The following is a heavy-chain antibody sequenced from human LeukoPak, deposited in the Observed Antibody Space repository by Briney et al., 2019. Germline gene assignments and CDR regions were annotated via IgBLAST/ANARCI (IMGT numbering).Heavy chain of an antibody. CDR3: ARRAAAGKVYYYYMDV. Sequence: GGSLRLSCAASGFTFSSYAMHWVRQAPGKGLEYVSAISSNGGTTYYVDSVKGRFTISRDNSKNTLYLQMGSVRAEDMAVYYCARRAAAGKVYYYYMDVWGKGTTVTVSS. V-gene: IGHV3-64*02. CDR2: ISSNGGTT. J-gene: IGHJ6*03. D-gene: IGHD6-13*01. CDR1: GFTFSSYA.